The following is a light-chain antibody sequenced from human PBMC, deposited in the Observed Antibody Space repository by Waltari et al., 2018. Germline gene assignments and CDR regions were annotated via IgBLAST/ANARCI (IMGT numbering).Light chain of an antibody. Sequence: DIVMTQSPDSLPVSLGERATFNCKSSQSIFYRSNNKNYLAWYQHKPGQPPKLLISWAYTRASGVPDRFSGSGSGTDFTLTINSVQAGDVAVYYCQQYYEGPATFGQGTKLEIK. J-gene: IGKJ2*01. CDR1: QSIFYRSNNKNY. V-gene: IGKV4-1*01. CDR3: QQYYEGPAT. CDR2: WAY.